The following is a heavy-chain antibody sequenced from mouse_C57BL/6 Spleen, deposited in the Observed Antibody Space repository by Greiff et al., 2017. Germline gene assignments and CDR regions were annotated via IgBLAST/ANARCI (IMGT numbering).Heavy chain of an antibody. CDR3: STPRNYYYLFAY. V-gene: IGHV1-72*01. Sequence: VQLQQSGAELVKPGASVKLSCKASGYTFTSYYMHWVKQRPGRGLEWIGRIDPSSGGTKYNEKFQSKATLTADKPSSTAYMQLSSRTSEETAVYYCSTPRNYYYLFAYWGQGTLVTVS. CDR1: GYTFTSYY. CDR2: IDPSSGGT. D-gene: IGHD1-1*01. J-gene: IGHJ3*01.